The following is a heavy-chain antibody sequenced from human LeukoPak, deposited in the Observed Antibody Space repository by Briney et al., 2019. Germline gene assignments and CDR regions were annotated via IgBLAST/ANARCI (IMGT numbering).Heavy chain of an antibody. Sequence: PGGSLRLSCAASGFTFSSYAMHWVRQAPGKGLEWVAVISYDGSNKYYADSVKGRFTISRDNSKNTLYLQMNSLRAEDTAVYYCASADIVATIKGFDPWGQGTLVTVSS. D-gene: IGHD5-12*01. V-gene: IGHV3-30-3*01. CDR2: ISYDGSNK. CDR3: ASADIVATIKGFDP. J-gene: IGHJ5*02. CDR1: GFTFSSYA.